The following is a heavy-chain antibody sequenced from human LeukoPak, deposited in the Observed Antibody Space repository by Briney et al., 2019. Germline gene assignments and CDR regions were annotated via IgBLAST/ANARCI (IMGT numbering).Heavy chain of an antibody. V-gene: IGHV3-49*04. CDR1: GFTFGDYA. Sequence: GGSLRLSCTASGFTFGDYALTWVRQAPGKGLEWLGFIRSKTYGGTTELAASVEGRFTISRDDSKSIAYLQMNSLKTEDTAVYYCTRSEYTYYYDGSGYLIDYWGQGTLVTVSS. J-gene: IGHJ4*02. D-gene: IGHD3-22*01. CDR2: IRSKTYGGTT. CDR3: TRSEYTYYYDGSGYLIDY.